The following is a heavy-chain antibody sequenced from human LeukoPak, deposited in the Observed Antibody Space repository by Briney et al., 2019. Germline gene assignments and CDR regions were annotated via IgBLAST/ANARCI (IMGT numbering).Heavy chain of an antibody. J-gene: IGHJ4*02. CDR3: ARDPKSQLLLDY. CDR1: GFTFTDEY. CDR2: INPYSGAI. V-gene: IGHV1-2*02. Sequence: ASVKVSCKSSGFTFTDEYIHWVRQAPGQGLEWMGWINPYSGAINYAQKFQGRVTLTRDTSISTAYMELSRLTSGDTAVYNCARDPKSQLLLDYWGQGTLVTVSS. D-gene: IGHD2-2*01.